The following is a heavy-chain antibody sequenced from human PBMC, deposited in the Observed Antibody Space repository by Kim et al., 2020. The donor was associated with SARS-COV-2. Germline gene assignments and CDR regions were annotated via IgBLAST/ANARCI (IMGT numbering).Heavy chain of an antibody. Sequence: GGSLRLSCAASGFIFTNYAMNWVRQAPGKGLEWVAVISDRGGSSNYADSVRGRFTISRDNSKNRLYLQMSSLRAEDTAVYFCARDSPWCISMIPGVNVKYYGMDVWGRGTTVTVSS. CDR1: GFIFTNYA. CDR3: ARDSPWCISMIPGVNVKYYGMDV. CDR2: ISDRGGSS. V-gene: IGHV3-23*01. D-gene: IGHD3-10*01. J-gene: IGHJ6*02.